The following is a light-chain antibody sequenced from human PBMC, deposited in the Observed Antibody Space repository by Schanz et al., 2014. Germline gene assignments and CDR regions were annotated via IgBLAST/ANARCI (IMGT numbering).Light chain of an antibody. CDR3: HSYDTSLAGQV. CDR1: SSDVGGYNY. Sequence: QSALTQPPSASGSPGQSVTISCTGTSSDVGGYNYVSWYQQHPGKAPKLMIFDVNQRPSGVPDRFSGSKSGNTASLTVSGLQAEDEADYYCHSYDTSLAGQVFGTGTKLTVL. V-gene: IGLV2-8*01. J-gene: IGLJ1*01. CDR2: DVN.